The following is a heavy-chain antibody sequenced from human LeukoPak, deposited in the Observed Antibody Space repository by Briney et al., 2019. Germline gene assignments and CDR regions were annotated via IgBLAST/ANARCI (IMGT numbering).Heavy chain of an antibody. V-gene: IGHV1-24*01. CDR1: GYTLTELS. Sequence: ASVNVSCKVSGYTLTELSMHWVRQAPGKGLEWMGGFDPEDGETIYAQKFQGRVTMTEDTSTDTAYMELSSLRSEDTAVYYCAIIEGEGPVVVTAMGAFDIWGQGTMVTVSS. J-gene: IGHJ3*02. CDR3: AIIEGEGPVVVTAMGAFDI. CDR2: FDPEDGET. D-gene: IGHD2-21*02.